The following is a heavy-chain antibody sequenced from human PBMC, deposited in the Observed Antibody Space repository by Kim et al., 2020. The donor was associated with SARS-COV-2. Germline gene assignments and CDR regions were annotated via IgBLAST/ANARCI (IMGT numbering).Heavy chain of an antibody. D-gene: IGHD5-12*01. J-gene: IGHJ4*02. CDR3: AREPHATTRYYFDY. CDR1: GGSISSGDYY. CDR2: IYYSGST. V-gene: IGHV4-30-4*01. Sequence: SETLSLTCTVSGGSISSGDYYWSWIRQPPGKGLEWIGYIYYSGSTYYNPSLKSRVTISVDTSKNQFSLKLSSVTAADTAVYYCAREPHATTRYYFDYWGQGTLVTVSS.